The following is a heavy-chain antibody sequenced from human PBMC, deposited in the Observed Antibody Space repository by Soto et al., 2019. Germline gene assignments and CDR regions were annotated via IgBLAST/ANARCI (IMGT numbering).Heavy chain of an antibody. J-gene: IGHJ4*02. CDR3: ARAPVSADFDY. CDR2: IYYSGST. CDR1: GGSISSGDYY. V-gene: IGHV4-30-4*01. Sequence: SETLSLTCTVSGGSISSGDYYWSWIRQPPGKGLEWIGYIYYSGSTYYNPSLKGRVTISVDTSKSQFSLKLSSVTAADTAVYYCARAPVSADFDYWGQGTLVTVSS.